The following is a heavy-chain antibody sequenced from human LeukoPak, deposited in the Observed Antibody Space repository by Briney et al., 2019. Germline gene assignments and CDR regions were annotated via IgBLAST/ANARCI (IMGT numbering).Heavy chain of an antibody. CDR1: GFTVSSNY. D-gene: IGHD1-26*01. J-gene: IGHJ4*02. CDR3: ARDRVGATTNFDY. Sequence: GGSLRLSCAASGFTVSSNYMSWVRQAPEKGLDWVSVIYSGGNTYYADSVKGRFTISRDNSKNTLYLQMNGLRAEDTAVYYCARDRVGATTNFDYWGQGTLVTVSS. V-gene: IGHV3-53*01. CDR2: IYSGGNT.